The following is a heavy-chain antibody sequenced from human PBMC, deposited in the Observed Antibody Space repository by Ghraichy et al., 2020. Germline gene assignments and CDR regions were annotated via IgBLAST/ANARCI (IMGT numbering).Heavy chain of an antibody. CDR3: VGDEAASHDNAFDM. V-gene: IGHV1-2*02. CDR2: VYAKNSDT. CDR1: GFSFTDYY. Sequence: ASVKVSCTASGFSFTDYYTHWVRQAPGQGLEWMGFVYAKNSDTYYAQKFQGRVTMTRDTSSTTVYLDLTSLTSDDTAIYYCVGDEAASHDNAFDMWGQGTLVTV. J-gene: IGHJ3*02.